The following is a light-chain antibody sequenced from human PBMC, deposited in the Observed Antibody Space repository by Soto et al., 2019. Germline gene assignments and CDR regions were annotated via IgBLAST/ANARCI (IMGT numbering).Light chain of an antibody. V-gene: IGKV1-9*01. CDR3: QQLNSFPIT. CDR2: AAS. CDR1: QVISSY. Sequence: DIQMTQSPSTLSASIGDRVTITCRASQVISSYLAWYQQKPGRAPKLLIYAASTLQSGVPSRFSGSGSGTEFTLTITSLQPEDFATYYCQQLNSFPITFGQGTRLEIK. J-gene: IGKJ5*01.